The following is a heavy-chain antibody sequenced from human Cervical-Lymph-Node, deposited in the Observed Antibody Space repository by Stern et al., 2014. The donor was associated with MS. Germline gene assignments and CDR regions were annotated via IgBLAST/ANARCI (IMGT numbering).Heavy chain of an antibody. Sequence: VQLVQSGAEVKKPGESLKISCKGSGYSFSSYWIGWVRQMPGKGLEWLGIIFPAYSDTRYSPSCQGQVTISADKSISPAYLQWSSLKASDTAIYYCARVDGTVFVFDYWGQGTLVTVSS. D-gene: IGHD3-3*01. J-gene: IGHJ4*02. CDR2: IFPAYSDT. CDR1: GYSFSSYW. CDR3: ARVDGTVFVFDY. V-gene: IGHV5-51*03.